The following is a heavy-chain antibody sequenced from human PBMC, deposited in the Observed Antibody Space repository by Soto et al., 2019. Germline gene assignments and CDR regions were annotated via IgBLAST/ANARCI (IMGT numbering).Heavy chain of an antibody. J-gene: IGHJ6*02. CDR1: GFTFSSYV. D-gene: IGHD5-12*01. CDR2: MSYDGNNK. V-gene: IGHV3-30-3*01. Sequence: GGSLRLSCAASGFTFSSYVMHWVRQAPGKGLEWVALMSYDGNNKYYADSVKGRFTISRDNSKNTLYLQMNSLRAEDTAVYYCARDPTYSGYDPSYGMDVWGQGTTVTAP. CDR3: ARDPTYSGYDPSYGMDV.